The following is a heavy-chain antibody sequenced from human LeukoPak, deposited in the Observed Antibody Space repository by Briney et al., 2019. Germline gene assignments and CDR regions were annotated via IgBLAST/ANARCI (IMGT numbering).Heavy chain of an antibody. CDR2: TYYSRNT. CDR3: ARGDYYYDSSGSPQYYFDY. J-gene: IGHJ4*02. D-gene: IGHD3-22*01. CDR1: GGSISSYY. Sequence: SETLSLTCTDSGGSISSYYWSWIRQPPGKGLEWIRYTYYSRNTNYNPPLKSRVTISVDTSKNQFSLKLSSVTAADTAVYNCARGDYYYDSSGSPQYYFDYWGPGTLVTVSS. V-gene: IGHV4-59*01.